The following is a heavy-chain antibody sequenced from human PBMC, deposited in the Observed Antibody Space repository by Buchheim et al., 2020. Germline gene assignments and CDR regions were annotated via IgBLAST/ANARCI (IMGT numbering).Heavy chain of an antibody. V-gene: IGHV5-51*01. CDR2: IYPGDSDT. J-gene: IGHJ4*02. D-gene: IGHD6-13*01. Sequence: EVQLVQSGAEVKKPGESLKISCKGSGYRFTNYWIGWVRQMPGKGLEYLGIIYPGDSDTRYSPSFQGQVTISAEKSIGTAYLQWASLKASDTATYYCARRPAAAGVISAFDFWGQGIL. CDR1: GYRFTNYW. CDR3: ARRPAAAGVISAFDF.